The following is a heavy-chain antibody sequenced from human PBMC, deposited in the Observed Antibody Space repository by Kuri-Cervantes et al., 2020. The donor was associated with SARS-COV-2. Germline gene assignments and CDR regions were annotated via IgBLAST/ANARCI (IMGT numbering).Heavy chain of an antibody. CDR2: IYYSGST. CDR1: GGSVSSGSYY. J-gene: IGHJ5*02. D-gene: IGHD3-3*01. V-gene: IGHV4-39*01. CDR3: ARQMMSSITIFGVVITRNWFDP. Sequence: SETLSLTCTVSGGSVSSGSYYWSWIRQPPGKGLGWIGSIYYSGSTYYNPSLKSRVTISVDTSKNQFSLKLSSVTAADTAVYYCARQMMSSITIFGVVITRNWFDPWGQGTLVTVSS.